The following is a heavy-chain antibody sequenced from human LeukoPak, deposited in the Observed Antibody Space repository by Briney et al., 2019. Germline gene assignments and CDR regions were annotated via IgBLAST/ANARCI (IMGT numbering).Heavy chain of an antibody. Sequence: GGSLRLSCAASGFTFSSYGMHWVRQAPGKGLEWVAVISYDGSNKYYADSVKGRFSISRDNSKNTLYLQMNSLRAEDTAVYYCAKDRDSIGYYLALDYWGQGTLVTVSS. V-gene: IGHV3-30*18. CDR2: ISYDGSNK. D-gene: IGHD3-22*01. CDR3: AKDRDSIGYYLALDY. J-gene: IGHJ4*02. CDR1: GFTFSSYG.